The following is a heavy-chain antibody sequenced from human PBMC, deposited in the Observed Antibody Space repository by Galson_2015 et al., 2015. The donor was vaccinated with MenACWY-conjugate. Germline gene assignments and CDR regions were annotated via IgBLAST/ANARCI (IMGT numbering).Heavy chain of an antibody. V-gene: IGHV5-10-1*01. CDR3: ARKGVVVSYYYYGMDV. D-gene: IGHD2-15*01. CDR1: GYSFTGYW. CDR2: IDPSDSYT. J-gene: IGHJ6*02. Sequence: QSGAEVTKPGESLRISCKGSGYSFTGYWISWVRQMPGKGLEWMGRIDPSDSYTNYSPSFQGHVTISADRSISTAYLQWSSLKASDTAMYYCARKGVVVSYYYYGMDVWGQGTTVTVSS.